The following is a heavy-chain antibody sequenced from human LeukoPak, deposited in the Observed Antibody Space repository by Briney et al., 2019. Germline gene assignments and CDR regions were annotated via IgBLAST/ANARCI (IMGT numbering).Heavy chain of an antibody. V-gene: IGHV3-48*01. CDR3: ARAVVGATNY. CDR2: ISSSSSTI. J-gene: IGHJ4*02. CDR1: GFTFRSYS. Sequence: GGSLRLSCAASGFTFRSYSMNWVRQAPGKGLEWVSYISSSSSTIYYADSVKGRFTISRDNAKNSLYLQMNSLRAEDTAVYYCARAVVGATNYWGQGTLVTVSS. D-gene: IGHD1-26*01.